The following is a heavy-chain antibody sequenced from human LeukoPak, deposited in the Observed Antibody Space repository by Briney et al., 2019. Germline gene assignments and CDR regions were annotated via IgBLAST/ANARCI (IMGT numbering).Heavy chain of an antibody. CDR1: GFTFSSYA. J-gene: IGHJ4*02. CDR2: ISGSGGST. V-gene: IGHV3-23*01. CDR3: AKVCSGGSCYGPFDY. Sequence: GGSLRLSCAASGFTFSSYAMSWVRQAPGKGLEWVSAISGSGGSTYYADSVKGRFTISRDNSKNTLYLQMNSLRAEDTAVYYCAKVCSGGSCYGPFDYWGQGTLVTVSS. D-gene: IGHD2-15*01.